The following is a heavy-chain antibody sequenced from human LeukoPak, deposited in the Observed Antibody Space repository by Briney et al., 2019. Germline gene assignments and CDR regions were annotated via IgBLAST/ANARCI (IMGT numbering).Heavy chain of an antibody. V-gene: IGHV4-59*01. D-gene: IGHD3-22*01. CDR2: IYYSGST. J-gene: IGHJ3*02. CDR3: ASSYDSSGYPDAFDI. Sequence: SETLSLTCTVSSGSITNYYWSWIRQPPGKGLEWIGYIYYSGSTNYNPSLKSRVTISVDTSKNQFSLKLSSVTAADTAVYYCASSYDSSGYPDAFDIWGQGTMVTVSS. CDR1: SGSITNYY.